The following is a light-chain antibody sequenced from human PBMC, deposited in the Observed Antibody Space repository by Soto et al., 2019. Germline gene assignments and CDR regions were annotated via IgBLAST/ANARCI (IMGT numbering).Light chain of an antibody. CDR1: QSVRSSY. CDR3: QQYNNWHPWT. V-gene: IGKV3D-15*01. J-gene: IGKJ1*01. CDR2: GAS. Sequence: EILLTQSPGTLTLSAGERATLNCRAGQSVRSSYLAWYQQQPGQAPRLLIHGASRRATGIPARFSGSGSGTEFTLTISSLQYEDFAAYYCQQYNNWHPWTFGQGTKVDIK.